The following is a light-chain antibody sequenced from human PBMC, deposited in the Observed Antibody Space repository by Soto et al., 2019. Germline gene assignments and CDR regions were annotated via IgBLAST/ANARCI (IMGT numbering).Light chain of an antibody. CDR3: QSYDSSLSALV. V-gene: IGLV1-40*01. J-gene: IGLJ3*02. CDR1: SSNIGAGYD. CDR2: TNS. Sequence: QAVVTQPPSVSGAPGQGVTISCAGTSSNIGAGYDVHWYQQVPGTAPKLLIYTNSNRPSGVPDRFSGSKSGTSASLAITGLQAADEADYYCQSYDSSLSALVFGGGTKSPS.